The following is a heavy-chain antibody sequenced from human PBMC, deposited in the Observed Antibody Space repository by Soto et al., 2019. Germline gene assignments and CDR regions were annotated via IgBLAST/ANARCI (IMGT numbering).Heavy chain of an antibody. CDR1: GFTFSSYA. V-gene: IGHV3-23*01. CDR3: AKDMKVVYLARRPHYYFDY. D-gene: IGHD6-6*01. J-gene: IGHJ4*02. CDR2: ISGSGGST. Sequence: EVQLLESGGGLVQPGGSLRLSCAASGFTFSSYAMSWVRQAPGKGLEWVSAISGSGGSTYYADSVKGRFTISRDNSKNTLYLQMNSLRAEDTAVYYCAKDMKVVYLARRPHYYFDYWGQGTLVTVSS.